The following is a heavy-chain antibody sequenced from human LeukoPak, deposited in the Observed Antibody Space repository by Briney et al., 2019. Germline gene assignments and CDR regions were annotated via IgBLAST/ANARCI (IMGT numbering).Heavy chain of an antibody. CDR1: GYTFTSHD. Sequence: ASVKVSCKASGYTFTSHDINWVRQATGQGLEWMGWMNPSSGNTGYAQKFLGRVTLTRNTSISTAYMELSSLRSEDTAVYYCARDQRTYYLGSGSYYKVGRLDFWGQGTLVTVSS. J-gene: IGHJ4*02. CDR2: MNPSSGNT. V-gene: IGHV1-8*01. D-gene: IGHD3-10*01. CDR3: ARDQRTYYLGSGSYYKVGRLDF.